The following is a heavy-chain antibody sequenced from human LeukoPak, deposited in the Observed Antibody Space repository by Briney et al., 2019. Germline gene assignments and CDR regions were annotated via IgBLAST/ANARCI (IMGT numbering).Heavy chain of an antibody. J-gene: IGHJ4*02. V-gene: IGHV5-51*01. D-gene: IGHD2-15*01. CDR1: GYSFTSYW. Sequence: GESLKISCKGSGYSFTSYWIGWVRQMPGKGLEWMGIIYPGDSDTRHSPSFQGQVTISADKSISTAYLQWSSLKASDTAMYYCARLADCSGGSCYPRFDYWGQGTLVTVSS. CDR2: IYPGDSDT. CDR3: ARLADCSGGSCYPRFDY.